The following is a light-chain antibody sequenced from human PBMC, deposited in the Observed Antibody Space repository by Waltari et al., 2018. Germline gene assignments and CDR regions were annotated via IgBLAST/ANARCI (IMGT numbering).Light chain of an antibody. CDR2: AAS. J-gene: IGKJ4*01. CDR1: QGIRSF. Sequence: IQLTQSPSSLSASAGDRVAITCRASQGIRSFLAWYLQKPGKAPKLLIYAASTLQSGVPSRFSGSGSGTDFSLTISSLQPEEFATYYCQQFNSYPLTFGGGTKVEIK. V-gene: IGKV1-9*01. CDR3: QQFNSYPLT.